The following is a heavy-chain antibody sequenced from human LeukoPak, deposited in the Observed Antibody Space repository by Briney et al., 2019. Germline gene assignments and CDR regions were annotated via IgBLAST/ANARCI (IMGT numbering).Heavy chain of an antibody. J-gene: IGHJ4*02. D-gene: IGHD3-10*01. Sequence: GGSLRLSCAVSGFTFDDYAMHWVRQAPGKGLEWVSGINWNSGGIAFADSVKGRFTISRDNAKNSLYLQMNSLRAEDTAVYYCASSGCYYGSGSYCSIDYWGQGTLVTVSS. CDR1: GFTFDDYA. CDR3: ASSGCYYGSGSYCSIDY. V-gene: IGHV3-9*01. CDR2: INWNSGGI.